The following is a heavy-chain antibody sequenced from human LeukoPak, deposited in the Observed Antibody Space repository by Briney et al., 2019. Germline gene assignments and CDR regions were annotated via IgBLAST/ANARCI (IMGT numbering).Heavy chain of an antibody. Sequence: PGGSLRLSCAASGFTFSTYVMSWVRQAPGKGLEWVSGISGGGDNTYYADSVKGRFTVSRDNAKNTLYLQMNRLRAEDTAVYYCVRHNYGYDYWGQGTQVTVSS. CDR1: GFTFSTYV. CDR2: ISGGGDNT. CDR3: VRHNYGYDY. D-gene: IGHD3-10*01. V-gene: IGHV3-23*01. J-gene: IGHJ4*02.